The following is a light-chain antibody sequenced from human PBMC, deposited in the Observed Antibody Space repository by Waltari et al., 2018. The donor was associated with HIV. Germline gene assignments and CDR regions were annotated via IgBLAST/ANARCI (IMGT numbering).Light chain of an antibody. CDR2: EVS. CDR3: SSYTTRSTPDPNWV. Sequence: QSALTQPASVSGSPGQSITISCTGTSSDVGGYNYVSWYQQPPGKAPKLMIFEVSNRPSGVSNRFSGSKSVNTASRTISGLQAEDEADYYCSSYTTRSTPDPNWVFGGGTKLTVL. V-gene: IGLV2-14*01. J-gene: IGLJ3*02. CDR1: SSDVGGYNY.